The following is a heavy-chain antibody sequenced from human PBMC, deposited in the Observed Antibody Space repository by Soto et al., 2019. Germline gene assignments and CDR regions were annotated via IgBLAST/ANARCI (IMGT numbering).Heavy chain of an antibody. CDR3: ASFTDYYFDY. CDR1: GFTFSSYA. J-gene: IGHJ4*02. V-gene: IGHV3-64*01. D-gene: IGHD3-16*01. CDR2: ISSNGGST. Sequence: GGSLRLSCAASGFTFSSYAMHCVRQAPGKGLEYVSAISSNGGSTYYANSVKGRFTISRDNSKNTLYLQMGSLRAEDMAVYYCASFTDYYFDYWGQGTLVTVSS.